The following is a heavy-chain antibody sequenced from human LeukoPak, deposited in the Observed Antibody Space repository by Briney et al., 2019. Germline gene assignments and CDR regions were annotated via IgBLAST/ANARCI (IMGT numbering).Heavy chain of an antibody. CDR2: IPYDGYKK. CDR3: ATDRNCGGGCSNWFDP. Sequence: GGSLTLSCVASGYTFRRNGFHWVRQAPGKGLEWVAFIPYDGYKKSYLDSVKGRFTISRDNSKNTVYLQMSSLRAEDTALYYCATDRNCGGGCSNWFDPWGQGTLVIVSS. J-gene: IGHJ5*02. CDR1: GYTFRRNG. V-gene: IGHV3-30*02. D-gene: IGHD2-21*02.